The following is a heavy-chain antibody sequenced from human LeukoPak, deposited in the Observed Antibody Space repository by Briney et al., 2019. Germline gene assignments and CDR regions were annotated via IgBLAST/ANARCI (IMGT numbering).Heavy chain of an antibody. D-gene: IGHD2-15*01. Sequence: ASVKVSCKASGYTFTSYYMHWVRQAPGQGLEWMGIINPSGGSTSYAQKFQGRVTMTWDTSTSTVYMELSSLRSEDTAVYYRARDSQVAARGYYFDYWGQGTLVTVSS. V-gene: IGHV1-46*01. J-gene: IGHJ4*02. CDR2: INPSGGST. CDR3: ARDSQVAARGYYFDY. CDR1: GYTFTSYY.